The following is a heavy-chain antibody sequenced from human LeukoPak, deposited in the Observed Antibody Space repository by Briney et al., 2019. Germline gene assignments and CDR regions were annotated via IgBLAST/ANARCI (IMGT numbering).Heavy chain of an antibody. CDR1: GFTFSSYA. V-gene: IGHV3-23*01. Sequence: GGSLRLSCAASGFTFSSYAMSWVRQAPGKGLEWVSAISGSGGSTYYADSVKGRFPISRDNSKNTLYLQMNSLRAEDTAVYYCAAVRGVMSYFDYWGQGTLVTVSS. D-gene: IGHD3-10*01. CDR2: ISGSGGST. J-gene: IGHJ4*02. CDR3: AAVRGVMSYFDY.